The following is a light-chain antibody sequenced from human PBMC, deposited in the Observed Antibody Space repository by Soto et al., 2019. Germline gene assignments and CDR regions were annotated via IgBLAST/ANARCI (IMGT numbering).Light chain of an antibody. Sequence: EIVLTQSPGTLSLSPGERATLSCRASQSVSRYLAWYQQKPGQAPRLLIYGASTRATGIPERFSGSGSGTEFTLTISSLQSEDFAVYYCQQYNNWPPAYTFGQGTKVHI. V-gene: IGKV3-15*01. CDR3: QQYNNWPPAYT. J-gene: IGKJ2*01. CDR1: QSVSRY. CDR2: GAS.